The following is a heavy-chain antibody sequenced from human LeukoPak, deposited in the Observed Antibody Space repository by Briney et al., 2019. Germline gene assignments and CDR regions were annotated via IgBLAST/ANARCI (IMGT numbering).Heavy chain of an antibody. CDR1: XFXXSXXX. J-gene: IGHJ4*02. V-gene: IGHV3-53*01. CDR2: XYSGCRT. D-gene: IGHD3-9*01. CDR3: AREDILTGFDY. Sequence: GGSLRLSCAASXFXXSXXXXXXVXXXPGXXXXXVXXXYSGCRTYYPDSVKGRFTISRDNSKNTLYLQMNSLRAEDTAVYXCAREDILTGFDYWGQGTLVTVSS.